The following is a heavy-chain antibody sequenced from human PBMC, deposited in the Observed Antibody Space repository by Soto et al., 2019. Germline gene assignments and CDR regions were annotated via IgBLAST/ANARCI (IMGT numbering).Heavy chain of an antibody. CDR1: GGTFSSYA. V-gene: IGHV1-69*13. D-gene: IGHD6-6*01. CDR3: ARGLAARPGYYYYYGMDV. CDR2: IIPIFGTA. Sequence: SVKVSCKASGGTFSSYAISWVRQAPGQGLEWMGGIIPIFGTANYAQKFQGRVTITADESTSTAYMELSSLRSEDTAVYYCARGLAARPGYYYYYGMDVWGQGTTVTVSS. J-gene: IGHJ6*02.